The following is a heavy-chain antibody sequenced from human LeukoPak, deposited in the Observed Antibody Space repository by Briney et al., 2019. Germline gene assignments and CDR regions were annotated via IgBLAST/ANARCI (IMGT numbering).Heavy chain of an antibody. Sequence: PSQTLSLTCTVSGGSISSVGYYWSWIRQHPGKGLEWIGYIYYSGSTYYNPSLKSRVTISVDTSKNKFSLKLSSVTAADTAVYYCARVIVVVPAAIALGANWFDPWGQGTLVTVSS. CDR3: ARVIVVVPAAIALGANWFDP. V-gene: IGHV4-31*03. CDR2: IYYSGST. CDR1: GGSISSVGYY. D-gene: IGHD2-2*01. J-gene: IGHJ5*02.